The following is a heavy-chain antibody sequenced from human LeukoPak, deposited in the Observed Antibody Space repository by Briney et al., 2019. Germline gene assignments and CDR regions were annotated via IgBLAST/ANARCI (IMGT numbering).Heavy chain of an antibody. CDR1: GFTFDDYA. CDR2: ISGDGGST. CDR3: AKDSGYCSSTSCYNYYYYYGMDV. D-gene: IGHD2-2*03. J-gene: IGHJ6*02. V-gene: IGHV3-43*02. Sequence: GGSLRLSCAASGFTFDDYAMHWVRQAPGKGLEWVSLISGDGGSTYYADSVKGRFTISRDNSKNSLYLQMNSLSTEDTALYYCAKDSGYCSSTSCYNYYYYYGMDVWGQGTTVTVSS.